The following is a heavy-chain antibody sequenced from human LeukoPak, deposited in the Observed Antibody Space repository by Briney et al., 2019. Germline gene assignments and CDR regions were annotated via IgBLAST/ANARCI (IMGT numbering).Heavy chain of an antibody. D-gene: IGHD2-8*01. CDR1: GGSISSYY. Sequence: SETLSLTCTVSGGSISSYYWSWIRQPPGKGLEWIGYIYYSGSTNYNPSLKSRVTISVDTSKNQFSLKLSSVTAADTAVYYCARLAGYCTNGVCYTNYYYYGMDVWGQGTTVTVSS. V-gene: IGHV4-59*08. J-gene: IGHJ6*02. CDR2: IYYSGST. CDR3: ARLAGYCTNGVCYTNYYYYGMDV.